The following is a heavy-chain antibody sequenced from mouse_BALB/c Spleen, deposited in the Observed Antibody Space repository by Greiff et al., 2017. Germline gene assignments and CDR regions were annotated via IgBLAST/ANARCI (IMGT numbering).Heavy chain of an antibody. CDR3: AFYYGSPLGAMDY. D-gene: IGHD1-1*01. CDR1: GYSITSDYA. J-gene: IGHJ4*01. Sequence: EVKLQESGPGLVKPSQSLSLTCTVTGYSITSDYAWNWIRQFPGNKLEWMGYISYSGSTSYNPSLKSRISITRDTSKNQFFLQLNSVTTEDTATYYCAFYYGSPLGAMDYWGQGTSVTVSS. CDR2: ISYSGST. V-gene: IGHV3-2*02.